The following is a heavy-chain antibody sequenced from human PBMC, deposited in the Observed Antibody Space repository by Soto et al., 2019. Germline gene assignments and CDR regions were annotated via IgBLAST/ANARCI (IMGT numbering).Heavy chain of an antibody. V-gene: IGHV1-69*01. Sequence: QVQLVQSGAEVKKPGSSVKVACKASGGTFSSYAITWVRQAPGQGLEWMGRIIPIFGTANYNQKFQGRVTITADESTSTAYMELSSLRYEDTAVYYCARTEYSTTFYYYGMDVWGQGTTVTVSS. J-gene: IGHJ6*02. D-gene: IGHD6-6*01. CDR2: IIPIFGTA. CDR1: GGTFSSYA. CDR3: ARTEYSTTFYYYGMDV.